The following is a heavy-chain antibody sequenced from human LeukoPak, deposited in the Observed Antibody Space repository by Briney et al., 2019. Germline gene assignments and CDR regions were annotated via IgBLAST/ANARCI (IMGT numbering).Heavy chain of an antibody. CDR2: IKQDGSVK. Sequence: GGSLRLSCAASGFTFSSYWMSWVRQAPGKGLEWVANIKQDGSVKYYVDSVKGRFTISRDNSKNTLYLQMNGLRAEDTAVYYCARDLSGSSGWWGQGTLVTVSS. J-gene: IGHJ4*02. D-gene: IGHD6-13*01. V-gene: IGHV3-7*01. CDR3: ARDLSGSSGW. CDR1: GFTFSSYW.